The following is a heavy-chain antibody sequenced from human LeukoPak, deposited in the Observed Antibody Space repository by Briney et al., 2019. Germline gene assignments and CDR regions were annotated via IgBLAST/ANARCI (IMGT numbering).Heavy chain of an antibody. V-gene: IGHV3-7*01. D-gene: IGHD1-26*01. Sequence: GGSVRLSCAASGFTFTTYWMSWVRQAPGKGLEWAANINQDGSEKYYVDSMKGRFTISRDNAKNSLYLQMNSLRAEDTAVYYCARDKIVGATTGSYFDLWGRGTLVTVSS. CDR1: GFTFTTYW. J-gene: IGHJ2*01. CDR2: INQDGSEK. CDR3: ARDKIVGATTGSYFDL.